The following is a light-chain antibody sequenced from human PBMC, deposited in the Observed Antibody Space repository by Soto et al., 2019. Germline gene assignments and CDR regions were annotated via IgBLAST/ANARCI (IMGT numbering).Light chain of an antibody. Sequence: DIVMTQSPKSLAVSLGERATINCKSSQSVLYSSNNKNYLAWYQHKSGQPPQLLISWASTRESGVPDRFSGSGSATDFTLTISSLQAEDVAVYYCQQYYTSWWAFGQGTRLEIK. V-gene: IGKV4-1*01. CDR3: QQYYTSWWA. CDR2: WAS. J-gene: IGKJ2*01. CDR1: QSVLYSSNNKNY.